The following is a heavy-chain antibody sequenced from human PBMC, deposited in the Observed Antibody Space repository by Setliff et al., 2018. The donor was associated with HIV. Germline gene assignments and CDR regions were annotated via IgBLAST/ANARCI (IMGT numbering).Heavy chain of an antibody. J-gene: IGHJ4*02. CDR1: GFTFGDHT. D-gene: IGHD3-3*01. CDR3: ARDYSDFGVLIIDY. Sequence: LRLSCTASGFTFGDHTMSWVRQAPGKGLEWVGFIRSKAYGATTEYAASVKGRFTISRDDSKSIVYLQMNSLKAEDTAVYYCARDYSDFGVLIIDYWGQGTLVTVSS. V-gene: IGHV3-49*04. CDR2: IRSKAYGATT.